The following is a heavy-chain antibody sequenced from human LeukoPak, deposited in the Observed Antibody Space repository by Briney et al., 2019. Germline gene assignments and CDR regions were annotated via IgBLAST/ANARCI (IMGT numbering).Heavy chain of an antibody. CDR2: INHGGST. D-gene: IGHD5-18*01. CDR1: GGSISSYY. V-gene: IGHV4-34*01. Sequence: PSETLSLTCTVSGGSISSYYWSWIRQPPGKGLEWIGEINHGGSTNYNPSLKSRVTISVDTSKKQISLKLSSVTAADTAVYYCALPLQLNAFDIWGQGTMVTVSS. CDR3: ALPLQLNAFDI. J-gene: IGHJ3*02.